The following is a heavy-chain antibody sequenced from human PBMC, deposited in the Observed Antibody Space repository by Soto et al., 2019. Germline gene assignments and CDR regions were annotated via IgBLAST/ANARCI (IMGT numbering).Heavy chain of an antibody. CDR2: ISNNGAHT. D-gene: IGHD6-13*01. CDR3: ARRGYGSRWPNVYMDV. CDR1: GFTFSNYE. J-gene: IGHJ6*03. V-gene: IGHV3-64*01. Sequence: EAQLVESGGGLVQPGGSLRLSCAASGFTFSNYEMHWVRQAPGKGLEYVSGISNNGAHTDYAKSVKGRFTISRDKSENTLYLQMGSLRAEVMALYYCARRGYGSRWPNVYMDVWGKGTTVTVSS.